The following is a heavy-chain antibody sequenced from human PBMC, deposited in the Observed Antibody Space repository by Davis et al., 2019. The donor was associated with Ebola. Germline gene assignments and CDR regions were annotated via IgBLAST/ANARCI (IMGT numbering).Heavy chain of an antibody. CDR2: IWYDGSNK. Sequence: GESLKISCAASGFTFSSYGMHWVRQAPGKGLEWVAVIWYDGSNKYYADSVKGRFTISRDNSKNTLYLQMNSLRAEDTAVYYCARLGPRWLQFGTWGQGTLVTVSS. D-gene: IGHD5-24*01. CDR3: ARLGPRWLQFGT. J-gene: IGHJ5*02. V-gene: IGHV3-33*01. CDR1: GFTFSSYG.